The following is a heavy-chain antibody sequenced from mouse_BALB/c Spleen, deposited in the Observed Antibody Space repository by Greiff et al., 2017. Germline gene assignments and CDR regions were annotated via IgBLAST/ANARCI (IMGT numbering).Heavy chain of an antibody. CDR3: ARHYDYEGNWFAY. V-gene: IGHV5-9-3*01. CDR2: ISSGGSYT. D-gene: IGHD2-4*01. CDR1: GFTFSSYA. Sequence: EVKLMESGGGLVKPGGSLKLSCAASGFTFSSYAMSWVRQTPEKRLEWVATISSGGSYTYYPDSVKGRFTISRDNAKNTLYLQMSSLRSEDTAMYYSARHYDYEGNWFAYWGQGTLVTVSA. J-gene: IGHJ3*01.